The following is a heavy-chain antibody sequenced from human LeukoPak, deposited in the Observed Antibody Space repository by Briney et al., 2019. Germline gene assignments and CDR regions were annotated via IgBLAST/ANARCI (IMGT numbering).Heavy chain of an antibody. J-gene: IGHJ6*03. CDR3: ARGGFLELLLFSGYYYDYMDV. Sequence: GGSLRLSCAASGFTFSSYSMNWVRQAPGKGLEWVSSISSSSSYIYYTDSVKGRFTISRDNAKNSLYLQMNSLRAEDTAVYYCARGGFLELLLFSGYYYDYMDVWGKGTTVTISS. D-gene: IGHD3-3*01. V-gene: IGHV3-21*01. CDR2: ISSSSSYI. CDR1: GFTFSSYS.